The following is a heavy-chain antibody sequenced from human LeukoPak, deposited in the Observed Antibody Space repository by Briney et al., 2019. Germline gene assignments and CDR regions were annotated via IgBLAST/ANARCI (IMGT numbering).Heavy chain of an antibody. Sequence: GESLKISCKGSGYTFTTYWIGWVRQMPGKGLEWMGIIYPGDSDTRYSPSFQGQVTISADKSISTAYLQWSSLKASDTAIYYCARHKSASSRENFDYWGQGTLVTVSP. CDR2: IYPGDSDT. J-gene: IGHJ4*02. D-gene: IGHD6-6*01. V-gene: IGHV5-51*01. CDR3: ARHKSASSRENFDY. CDR1: GYTFTTYW.